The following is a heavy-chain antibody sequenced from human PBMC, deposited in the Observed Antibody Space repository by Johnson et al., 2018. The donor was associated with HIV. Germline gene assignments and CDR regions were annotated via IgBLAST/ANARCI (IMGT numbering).Heavy chain of an antibody. CDR1: GFTFTDAW. Sequence: VQPVESGGGLVKPGGSVRLSCAVSGFTFTDAWMSWVRQAPGTGLEWVGRIKSKPDGGTTDYPAPVKGRFTISRDDSKNTLYLQMNSLKTEDTAVYYCTTARTYFWGQGTMVTVSS. CDR3: TTARTYF. D-gene: IGHD2-8*01. CDR2: IKSKPDGGTT. V-gene: IGHV3-15*01. J-gene: IGHJ3*01.